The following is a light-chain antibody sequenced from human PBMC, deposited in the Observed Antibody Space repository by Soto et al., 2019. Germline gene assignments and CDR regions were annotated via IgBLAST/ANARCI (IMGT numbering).Light chain of an antibody. J-gene: IGKJ3*01. CDR3: QKYFSVPFT. CDR2: AAS. V-gene: IGKV1-27*01. CDR1: QGIRNN. Sequence: DIQMTQSPSSLSASAGARLTITCRASQGIRNNLAWYQQKPGEVPKLLIYAASTLQSGVPSRFSGSGSGTDFTLTISSLQPEDVATYYCQKYFSVPFTFGPGTKVVIK.